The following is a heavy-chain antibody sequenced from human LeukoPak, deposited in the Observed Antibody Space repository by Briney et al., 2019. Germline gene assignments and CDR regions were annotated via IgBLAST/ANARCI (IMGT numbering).Heavy chain of an antibody. V-gene: IGHV4-39*01. CDR1: GGSISSSSYY. CDR3: ARLYGSGSYYTYYYYYYMDV. J-gene: IGHJ6*03. Sequence: PSETLSLTCTVSGGSISSSSYYWGWIRQPPGKGLEWIGSIYYSGSTYYNPSLKSRVTISVDTSKNQFSLKLSSVTAADTAVYYCARLYGSGSYYTYYYYYYMDVWGKGTTVTISS. CDR2: IYYSGST. D-gene: IGHD3-10*01.